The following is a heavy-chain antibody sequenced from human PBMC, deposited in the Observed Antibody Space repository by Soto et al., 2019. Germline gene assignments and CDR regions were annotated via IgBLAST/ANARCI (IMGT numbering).Heavy chain of an antibody. CDR2: ISNDGSYK. CDR1: GFTFSSYA. CDR3: AKDLYYYDSSLDDY. Sequence: QVHLAESGGGVVQPGRSLRLSCAGSGFTFSSYAMHWVRQAQGKGLERVAVISNDGSYKYYADSLKGRFIISRDNSKNTLYLQMNSLRAEDTAVYYCAKDLYYYDSSLDDYWGQGTLVSVSS. D-gene: IGHD3-22*01. J-gene: IGHJ4*02. V-gene: IGHV3-30*18.